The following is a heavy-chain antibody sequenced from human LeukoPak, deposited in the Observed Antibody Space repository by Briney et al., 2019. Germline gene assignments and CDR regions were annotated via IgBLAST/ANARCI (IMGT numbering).Heavy chain of an antibody. CDR1: GFTFSHYA. CDR3: ARARNGTLKY. D-gene: IGHD1-26*01. Sequence: GGSLRLSCAASGFTFSHYAMHWVRQAPGKGLEWVAVISYDGSHQYSADSVKGRLTISRDNSRHTLFLQMHSLRPEDTAVYYCARARNGTLKYWGQGTLVTVSS. J-gene: IGHJ4*02. V-gene: IGHV3-30*01. CDR2: ISYDGSHQ.